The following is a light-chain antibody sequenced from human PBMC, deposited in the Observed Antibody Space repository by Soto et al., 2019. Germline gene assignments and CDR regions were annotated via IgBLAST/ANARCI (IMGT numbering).Light chain of an antibody. CDR3: QQRSNWPSIT. V-gene: IGKV3D-20*02. CDR2: GAS. J-gene: IGKJ5*01. Sequence: EIVLTQSPGTLSLSPGERATLSCRAILSVSSSYLAWYQQKPGQAPRLLIYGASSRATGIPDRFSGSGSGTDFTLTISSLEPEDLAVYYCQQRSNWPSITFGQGTRLEI. CDR1: LSVSSSY.